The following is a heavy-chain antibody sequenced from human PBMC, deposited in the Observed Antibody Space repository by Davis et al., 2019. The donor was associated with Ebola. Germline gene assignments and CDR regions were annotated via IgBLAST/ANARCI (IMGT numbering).Heavy chain of an antibody. J-gene: IGHJ6*02. V-gene: IGHV3-21*01. CDR3: ARPYYDFWSGRYYYGMDV. CDR1: GFTFSSYS. CDR2: ISSSSSYI. D-gene: IGHD3-3*01. Sequence: GESLKISCAASGFTFSSYSMNWVRQAPGKGLEWVSSISSSSSYIYYADSVKGRFTISRDNAKNSLYLQMNSLRAEDTAVYYCARPYYDFWSGRYYYGMDVWGQGTTVTVSS.